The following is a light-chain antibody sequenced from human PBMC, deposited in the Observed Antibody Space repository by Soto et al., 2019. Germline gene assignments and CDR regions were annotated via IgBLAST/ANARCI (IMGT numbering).Light chain of an antibody. Sequence: QSVLTQPPSASGTPGQRVTISCFGSSSNIGRDYVYWFQQIPGTIPKLLIYTNNRRSSGVPDRFSGSKSGTSASLAISGPRSEDEADYYCAAWDDSLGGWVFGGGTKLTVL. CDR1: SSNIGRDY. J-gene: IGLJ3*02. V-gene: IGLV1-47*02. CDR2: TNN. CDR3: AAWDDSLGGWV.